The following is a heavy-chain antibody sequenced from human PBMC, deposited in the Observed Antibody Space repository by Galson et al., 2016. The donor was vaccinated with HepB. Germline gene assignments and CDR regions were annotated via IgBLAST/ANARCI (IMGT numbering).Heavy chain of an antibody. CDR3: ARDVPFH. J-gene: IGHJ4*02. CDR2: VSHSSTYV. CDR1: GFTFDNYT. V-gene: IGHV3-21*01. Sequence: SLRLSCAASGFTFDNYTMNWLRQAPGKGLEWVSSVSHSSTYVYYPDSVEGRFTISRDNAKNSLYLEMNSLRVEDTAVYHCARDVPFHWGQGALATVSS. D-gene: IGHD6-6*01.